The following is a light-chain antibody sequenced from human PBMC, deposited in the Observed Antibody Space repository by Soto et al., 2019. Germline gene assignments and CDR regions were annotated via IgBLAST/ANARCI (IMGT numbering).Light chain of an antibody. Sequence: EIVLTQSPGTLSLSPGERATLSCRASQSVSSSYLAWYQQKPCQAPRLLIYGASTRATGIPDRFSGSGSGTDFTLTISRLEPEDFAVYYCQQYGSLPWAFGQGTKVEIK. J-gene: IGKJ1*01. CDR2: GAS. V-gene: IGKV3-20*01. CDR3: QQYGSLPWA. CDR1: QSVSSSY.